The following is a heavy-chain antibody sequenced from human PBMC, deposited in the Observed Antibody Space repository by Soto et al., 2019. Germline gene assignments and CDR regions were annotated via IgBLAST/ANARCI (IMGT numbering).Heavy chain of an antibody. CDR3: ARTQSVYDD. CDR1: VDNVSRISAA. CDR2: TYYRSKWYI. Sequence: QTLSLTGGLSVDNVSRISAARHWIRQSPSRGLEWLGRTYYRSKWYIEYAVSVKSRITINPDTSKKLFSLQLNSVTPDDKAMYYCARTQSVYDDWGQGTQVTVSS. J-gene: IGHJ4*02. V-gene: IGHV6-1*01.